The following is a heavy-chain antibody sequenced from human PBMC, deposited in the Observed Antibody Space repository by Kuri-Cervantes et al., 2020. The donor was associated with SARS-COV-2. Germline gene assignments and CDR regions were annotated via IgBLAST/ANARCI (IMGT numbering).Heavy chain of an antibody. D-gene: IGHD2-15*01. CDR1: GYTFSDHY. Sequence: ASVKVSCKASGYTFSDHYMYWVRQAPGQGLEWMGIINPSGSGTRYPQRFQGRVTMTTDTSTSTAYMELRSLRSDDTAVYYCARVLICGGSCYAFDIWGQGTMVTVSS. CDR2: INPSGSGT. J-gene: IGHJ3*02. V-gene: IGHV1-46*01. CDR3: ARVLICGGSCYAFDI.